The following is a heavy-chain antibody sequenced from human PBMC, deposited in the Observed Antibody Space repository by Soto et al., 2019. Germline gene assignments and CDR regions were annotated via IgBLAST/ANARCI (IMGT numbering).Heavy chain of an antibody. D-gene: IGHD2-21*02. CDR2: INSGGSST. CDR3: ESAGRTWVTSNYYYYYMDV. CDR1: GFTFSSYW. J-gene: IGHJ6*03. V-gene: IGHV3-74*01. Sequence: PGGSLRLSCAASGFTFSSYWMHWVRQAPGKGLVWVSRINSGGSSTSYADSVKGRFTISRDNAKNTLYLQMNSLRAEDTAVYYCESAGRTWVTSNYYYYYMDVWGKGTTVTVSS.